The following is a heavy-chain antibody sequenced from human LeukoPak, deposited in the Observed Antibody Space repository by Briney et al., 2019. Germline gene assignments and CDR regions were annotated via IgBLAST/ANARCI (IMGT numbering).Heavy chain of an antibody. CDR2: INSDGSST. CDR3: ARGSEDGDYEDYFDY. V-gene: IGHV3-74*01. D-gene: IGHD4-17*01. Sequence: GGSLRLSCAASGFTFSSYWMHWVRQAPGKGLVGVSRINSDGSSTSYADSVKGRFTISRDNAKNTLYLQMNSLRAEDTAVYYCARGSEDGDYEDYFDYWGQGTLVTVSS. J-gene: IGHJ4*02. CDR1: GFTFSSYW.